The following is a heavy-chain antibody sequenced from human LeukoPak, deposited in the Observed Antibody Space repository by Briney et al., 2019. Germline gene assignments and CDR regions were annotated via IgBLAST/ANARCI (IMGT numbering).Heavy chain of an antibody. CDR3: ASGPGTPKGIDY. J-gene: IGHJ4*02. CDR2: IITIFGTA. D-gene: IGHD1-26*01. V-gene: IGHV1-69*13. CDR1: GGTFSSYA. Sequence: SVKVSCKASGGTFSSYAISWVRQAPGQGLEWMGGIITIFGTANYAQKFQGRVTITADESTSTAYMELSSLRPEDTAVYYCASGPGTPKGIDYWGQGTLVTVSS.